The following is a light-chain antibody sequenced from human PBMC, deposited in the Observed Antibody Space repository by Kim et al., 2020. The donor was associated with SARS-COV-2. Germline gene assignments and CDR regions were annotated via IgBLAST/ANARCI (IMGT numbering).Light chain of an antibody. CDR2: DVS. Sequence: QSALTQPASVSGSPGPSIPLSCAGTSSDVGGYNYVSWYQQHPGKAPKLMIYDVSNRPSGVSNRFSGSKSGNTASLTISGLQAEDEADYYCSSYTSSSTVVFGGGTQLTVL. CDR3: SSYTSSSTVV. V-gene: IGLV2-14*03. CDR1: SSDVGGYNY. J-gene: IGLJ2*01.